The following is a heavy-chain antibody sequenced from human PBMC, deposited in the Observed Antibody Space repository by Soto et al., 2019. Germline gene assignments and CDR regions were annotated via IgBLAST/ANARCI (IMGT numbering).Heavy chain of an antibody. CDR3: AKYRAQTGIPYYYYGMDV. V-gene: IGHV3-23*01. Sequence: QPGGSLRLSCAASGFTFSSYAMSWVRQAPGKGLEWVSAISGSGGSTYYADSVKGRFTISRDNSKNTLYLQMNSLRAEDTAVYYCAKYRAQTGIPYYYYGMDVWGQGTTVTVSS. J-gene: IGHJ6*02. CDR2: ISGSGGST. CDR1: GFTFSSYA. D-gene: IGHD1-26*01.